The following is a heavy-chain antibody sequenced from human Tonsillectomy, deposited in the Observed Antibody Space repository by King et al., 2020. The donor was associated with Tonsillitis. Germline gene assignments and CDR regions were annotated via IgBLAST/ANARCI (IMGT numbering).Heavy chain of an antibody. J-gene: IGHJ2*01. V-gene: IGHV3-30*18. CDR3: AKCPTKFYASTGYWFGNWYFDL. CDR2: ISYDGSNK. D-gene: IGHD3-22*01. Sequence: VQLVESGGGVVQPGRSLRLSCTASGFTFSSYGMHWVRQAPGKGLEWVAVISYDGSNKYYADSVKGRFTISRDNSKKTLYLRMNSLRAEDTAVYYCAKCPTKFYASTGYWFGNWYFDLWGRGTLVTVSS. CDR1: GFTFSSYG.